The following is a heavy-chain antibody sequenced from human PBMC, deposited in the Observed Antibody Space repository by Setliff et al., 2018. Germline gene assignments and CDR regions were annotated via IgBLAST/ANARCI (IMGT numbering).Heavy chain of an antibody. V-gene: IGHV1-3*01. Sequence: GASVKVSFKASGYTFTSYAMHWVRQAPGQRLEWMGWINAGNGNTKYSQKFQGRVTITRDTSASTAYMELSSLRSEDTAVYYCAREFTRYYNFWSAHRYYMDVWGKGTTVT. J-gene: IGHJ6*03. CDR2: INAGNGNT. D-gene: IGHD3-3*01. CDR1: GYTFTSYA. CDR3: AREFTRYYNFWSAHRYYMDV.